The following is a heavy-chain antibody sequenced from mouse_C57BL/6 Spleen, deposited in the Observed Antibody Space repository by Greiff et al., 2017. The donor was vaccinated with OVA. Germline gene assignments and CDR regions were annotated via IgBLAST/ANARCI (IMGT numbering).Heavy chain of an antibody. D-gene: IGHD2-12*01. J-gene: IGHJ2*01. Sequence: VQLQQSGPELVKPGASVKISCKASGYAFSSSWMNWVKQRPGKGLEWIGRIYPGDGDTNYNGKFKGKATLTADKSSSTAYMQLSSLTSEDSAVYFCARSDGYSSYYFDYWGQGTTLTVSS. CDR1: GYAFSSSW. V-gene: IGHV1-82*01. CDR3: ARSDGYSSYYFDY. CDR2: IYPGDGDT.